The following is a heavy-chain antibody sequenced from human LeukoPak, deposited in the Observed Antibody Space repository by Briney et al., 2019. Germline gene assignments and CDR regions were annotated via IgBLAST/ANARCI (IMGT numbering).Heavy chain of an antibody. V-gene: IGHV4-39*01. CDR1: GGSIRSSNYY. CDR2: VYYSGST. CDR3: ASIDYGERCFDY. Sequence: PSETLSLTCTVSGGSIRSSNYYWGWIRQPPGKGLECIGSVYYSGSTYYNPSLKSRVTISVDTSKNQFSLNLSSVTAADTAVYYCASIDYGERCFDYWGQGTLVTVSS. D-gene: IGHD4-17*01. J-gene: IGHJ4*02.